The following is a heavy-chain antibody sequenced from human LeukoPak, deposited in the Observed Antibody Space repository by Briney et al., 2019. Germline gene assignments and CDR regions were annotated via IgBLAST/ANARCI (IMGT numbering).Heavy chain of an antibody. V-gene: IGHV3-21*01. CDR1: GFTFSSYS. J-gene: IGHJ4*02. D-gene: IGHD3-3*01. CDR3: ARALTGFWSGNDY. CDR2: ISSSSSYI. Sequence: GGSLRLSCAASGFTFSSYSMNWVRQAPGKGLEWVSSISSSSSYIYYADSVKGRFTISRDNTKNSLYLQMNSLRAEDTAVYYCARALTGFWSGNDYWGQGTLVTVSS.